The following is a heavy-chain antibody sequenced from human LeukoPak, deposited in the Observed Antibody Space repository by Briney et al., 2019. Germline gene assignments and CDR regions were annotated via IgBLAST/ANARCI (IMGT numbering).Heavy chain of an antibody. V-gene: IGHV3-23*01. CDR1: GFTFSNSA. J-gene: IGHJ4*01. CDR3: AKGIYSSGWSYFDY. Sequence: GGSLSLSCAASGFTFSNSAMSWVRQAPGKGLEWVSTLSGSGITTYYADSVKGRFTISRDNCKNTLYLQMNSLRAEDTAVYYCAKGIYSSGWSYFDYWGHGTLVTVSS. CDR2: LSGSGITT. D-gene: IGHD6-19*01.